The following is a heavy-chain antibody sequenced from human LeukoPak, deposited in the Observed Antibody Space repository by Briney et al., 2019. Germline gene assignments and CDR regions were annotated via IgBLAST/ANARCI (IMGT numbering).Heavy chain of an antibody. Sequence: GGSLRLSCAASGFTFSNYEMNWVRQAPGKGLVWVSRINSDGRSTSYADSVKGRFTISRDNAKNTLYLQMNSLRAEDTAVYYCARVRYSYDSSGIDYWGQGTLVTVSS. CDR3: ARVRYSYDSSGIDY. CDR1: GFTFSNYE. D-gene: IGHD3-22*01. J-gene: IGHJ4*02. V-gene: IGHV3-74*01. CDR2: INSDGRST.